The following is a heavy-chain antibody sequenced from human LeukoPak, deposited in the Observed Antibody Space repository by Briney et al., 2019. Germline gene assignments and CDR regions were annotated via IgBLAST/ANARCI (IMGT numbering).Heavy chain of an antibody. V-gene: IGHV3-23*01. CDR1: GFTFSSYA. CDR2: INSVGSST. CDR3: ANLVATGLDY. D-gene: IGHD3-10*01. J-gene: IGHJ4*02. Sequence: QTGGSLRLSCAVSGFTFSSYAMSWVRQAPGKGLEWVSAINSVGSSTYYADSVKGRFTISRDNSKNTLDLQMNSLRAEDTALYYCANLVATGLDYWGQGTLVTVSS.